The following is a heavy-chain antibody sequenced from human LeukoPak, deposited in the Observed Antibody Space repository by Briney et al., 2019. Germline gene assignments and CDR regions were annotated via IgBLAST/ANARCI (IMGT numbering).Heavy chain of an antibody. Sequence: HPGGSLRLSCTASGLTFSSHEMNWVRQAPGKGLEWVSYISSSGSIIYYADSVKGRFTISRDNAKNSLYLQMNSLRAEDTAVYYCARVGGDSGYFDCWGQGTLVTVSS. CDR1: GLTFSSHE. J-gene: IGHJ4*02. CDR2: ISSSGSII. CDR3: ARVGGDSGYFDC. V-gene: IGHV3-48*03. D-gene: IGHD1-26*01.